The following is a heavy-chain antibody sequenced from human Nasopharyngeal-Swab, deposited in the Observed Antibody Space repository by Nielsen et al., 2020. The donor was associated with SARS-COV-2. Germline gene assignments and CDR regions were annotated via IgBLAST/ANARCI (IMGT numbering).Heavy chain of an antibody. V-gene: IGHV4-38-2*02. CDR1: GYSISSGYY. D-gene: IGHD4-17*01. Sequence: SETLSLTCTVSGYSISSGYYCGWIRQPPGKGLEWIGSIYHSGSTYYNPSLKSRVTISVETSKNQFSLKLSSVTAADTAVYYCARGTLLVTVTYNWFDPWGQGTLVTVSS. CDR2: IYHSGST. CDR3: ARGTLLVTVTYNWFDP. J-gene: IGHJ5*02.